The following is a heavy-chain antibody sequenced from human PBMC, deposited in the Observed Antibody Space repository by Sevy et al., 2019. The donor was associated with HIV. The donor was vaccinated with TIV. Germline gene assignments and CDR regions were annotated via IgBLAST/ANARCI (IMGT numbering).Heavy chain of an antibody. D-gene: IGHD2-2*02. CDR1: GYSFTSYW. CDR3: ARLAGYCSSTSCYTGGNWFDP. J-gene: IGHJ5*02. CDR2: IYPGDSDT. Sequence: GESLKISCKGSGYSFTSYWIGWVRQMPGKGLEWMGIIYPGDSDTRYCPSFQGQVTISADKSISTAYLQWSSLKASDTAMYYCARLAGYCSSTSCYTGGNWFDPWGQGTLVTVSS. V-gene: IGHV5-51*01.